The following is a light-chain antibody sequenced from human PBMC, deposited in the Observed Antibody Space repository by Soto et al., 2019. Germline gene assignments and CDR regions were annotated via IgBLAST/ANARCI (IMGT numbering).Light chain of an antibody. CDR3: CSYAGTSYV. J-gene: IGLJ1*01. V-gene: IGLV2-23*02. Sequence: CVLTQPASVAGSPGQSITISCTGTNSDVGTYNLVSWYQQHPGKAPKIMIYEVNKRPSGVSNRFSGSKSGNTASLTISGLQAEDEADYYCCSYAGTSYVFGTGTKVTVL. CDR2: EVN. CDR1: NSDVGTYNL.